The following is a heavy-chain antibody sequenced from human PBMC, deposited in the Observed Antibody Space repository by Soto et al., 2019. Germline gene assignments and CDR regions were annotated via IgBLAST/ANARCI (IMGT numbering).Heavy chain of an antibody. J-gene: IGHJ5*02. CDR3: VRDGSKTLRDCFDP. D-gene: IGHD4-17*01. V-gene: IGHV4-4*07. CDR1: GGSMSKFY. Sequence: WETLSLTCSVSGGSMSKFYWSWIRKTAGKGLEWMGRVYATGTSDYNPSLRSRIAMSVDISEKTFSLRLRSVTAADTGVYYCVRDGSKTLRDCFDPWGQGILVTVSS. CDR2: VYATGTS.